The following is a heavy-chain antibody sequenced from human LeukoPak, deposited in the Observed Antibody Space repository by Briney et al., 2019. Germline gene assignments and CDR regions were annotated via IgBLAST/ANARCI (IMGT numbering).Heavy chain of an antibody. Sequence: ASVKVSCKATGYTFTSSGISWVPQAPGQGLEWMGWISAYNGNTNYAQKLQGRVTMTTDTSTSTAYMELRSLRSDDTAVYYCARAGLTGTTPFDPWGQGTLVTVSS. D-gene: IGHD1-7*01. CDR1: GYTFTSSG. V-gene: IGHV1-18*01. CDR3: ARAGLTGTTPFDP. J-gene: IGHJ5*02. CDR2: ISAYNGNT.